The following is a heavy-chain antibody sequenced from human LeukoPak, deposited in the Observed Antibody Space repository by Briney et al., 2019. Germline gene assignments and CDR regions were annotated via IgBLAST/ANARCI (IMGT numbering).Heavy chain of an antibody. CDR3: ARDLEFEMATITGY. V-gene: IGHV1-2*02. J-gene: IGHJ4*01. CDR2: INPNSGGT. CDR1: GYTFTGYY. D-gene: IGHD5-24*01. Sequence: ASVKVSCKASGYTFTGYYMHWVRQAPGQGLEWMGWINPNSGGTNYAQKFQGGVTMTRDTSISTAYMELSRLRSDDTAVYYCARDLEFEMATITGYWGQEPWSPSPQ.